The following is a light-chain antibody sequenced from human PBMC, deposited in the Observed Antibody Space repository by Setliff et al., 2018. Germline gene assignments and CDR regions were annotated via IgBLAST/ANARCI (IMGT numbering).Light chain of an antibody. Sequence: QSVLTQPASVSGSPGQSITNSCTGTSSDVGGYNYVSWYQQHPGKAPKLMIYDVSKRPSGVSNRFSGSKSGNTASLTISGLQAEDEADYYCSSYTSSSTPYVFGTGTKV. CDR1: SSDVGGYNY. J-gene: IGLJ1*01. CDR3: SSYTSSSTPYV. V-gene: IGLV2-14*01. CDR2: DVS.